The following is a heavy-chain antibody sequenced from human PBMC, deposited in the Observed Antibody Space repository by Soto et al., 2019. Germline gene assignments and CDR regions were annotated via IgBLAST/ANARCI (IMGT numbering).Heavy chain of an antibody. CDR3: ARGLRLRLRYFVYSYNFDS. V-gene: IGHV4-38-2*01. CDR1: GYSIISGYY. D-gene: IGHD3-9*01. Sequence: PSETLPLTCAASGYSIISGYYWGWSRQPPGEGREWIGIIYYTGSTFNNPSLKSRVIVSVDTSKNHFSLKLSSVTAADTAVYYCARGLRLRLRYFVYSYNFDSWGQGTLVTVSS. J-gene: IGHJ4*02. CDR2: IYYTGST.